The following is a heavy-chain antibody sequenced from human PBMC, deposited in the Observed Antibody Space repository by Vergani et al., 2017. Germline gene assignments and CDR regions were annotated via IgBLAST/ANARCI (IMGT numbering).Heavy chain of an antibody. Sequence: QLQLQESGPGLVKPSETLSLTCTVSGGSISSSSYYWSWIRQPPGKGLEWIGEINHSGSTNYNPSLKSRVTISVDTSKNQFSLKLSSVTAADTAVYYCARWGYSNWFDPWGQGTPVTVSS. V-gene: IGHV4-39*07. CDR2: INHSGST. D-gene: IGHD5-18*01. CDR3: ARWGYSNWFDP. J-gene: IGHJ5*02. CDR1: GGSISSSSYY.